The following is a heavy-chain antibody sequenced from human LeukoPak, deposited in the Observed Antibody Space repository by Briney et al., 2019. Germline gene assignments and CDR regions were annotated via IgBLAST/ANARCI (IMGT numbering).Heavy chain of an antibody. J-gene: IGHJ4*02. D-gene: IGHD6-13*01. Sequence: PGGSLRLSCAASGFTFSSYWMSWVRQAPGKGLEWVANIKQDGSEKYYVDSVKGQFTISRDNAKTSLYLQMNSLRAEDTAVYYCARGTIAAAGYYYFDCWGQGTQVTVSS. CDR3: ARGTIAAAGYYYFDC. V-gene: IGHV3-7*04. CDR2: IKQDGSEK. CDR1: GFTFSSYW.